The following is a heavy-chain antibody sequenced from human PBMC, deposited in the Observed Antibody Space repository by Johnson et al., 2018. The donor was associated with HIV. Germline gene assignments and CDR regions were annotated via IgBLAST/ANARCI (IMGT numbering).Heavy chain of an antibody. CDR2: ISSNGGST. D-gene: IGHD4-17*01. V-gene: IGHV3-64*01. Sequence: VQLVESGGGLVQPGGSLRLSCVASGFTFSRYAIHWVRQAPGKGLEYVSAISSNGGSTYYANSVKGRFTISRDNSKNTLYLQMGSLRAEDMAVYYCARESTATRGDAFDIWGQGTMVTVSS. CDR1: GFTFSRYA. CDR3: ARESTATRGDAFDI. J-gene: IGHJ3*02.